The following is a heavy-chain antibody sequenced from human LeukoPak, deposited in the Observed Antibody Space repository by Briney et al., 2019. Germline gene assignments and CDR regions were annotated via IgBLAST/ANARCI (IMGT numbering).Heavy chain of an antibody. CDR3: ARQGSGSSYYYYTFPY. Sequence: PSETLSLTCAVYGGSLSGYYWSWTRQPPGKGLEWIGEINHSGNTNYNPSLKSRVTMSVDTSKNHFYLKLSSVTAADTAVYYCARQGSGSSYYYYTFPYWGQGTLVTVSS. CDR1: GGSLSGYY. CDR2: INHSGNT. D-gene: IGHD1-26*01. J-gene: IGHJ4*02. V-gene: IGHV4-34*01.